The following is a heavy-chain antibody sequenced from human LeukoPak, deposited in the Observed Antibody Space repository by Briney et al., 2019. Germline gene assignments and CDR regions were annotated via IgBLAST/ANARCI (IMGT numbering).Heavy chain of an antibody. D-gene: IGHD6-19*01. CDR1: GGSMNSYH. V-gene: IGHV4-59*08. Sequence: SETLSLTCSVSGGSMNSYHWSWIRQSPGKGLEWIGYIYYSGSTNYNPSLKSRVTISVDTSQNQFSLKLSSVTAADTAVYYCAKHVPSGQQWLAPLNSWGQGTLVTVSS. CDR3: AKHVPSGQQWLAPLNS. J-gene: IGHJ4*02. CDR2: IYYSGST.